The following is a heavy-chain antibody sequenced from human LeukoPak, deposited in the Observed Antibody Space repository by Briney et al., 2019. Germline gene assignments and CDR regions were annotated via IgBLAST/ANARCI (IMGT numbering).Heavy chain of an antibody. Sequence: GGSLRLSCAASGFTFDDYAMHWVRQAPGKGLEWVSLISGDGGTTYSADSVKGRFTISRDNSKDSLYLQMNSLRTEDTALYYCARSLPDYLDYWGQGTLVTVSS. CDR2: ISGDGGTT. V-gene: IGHV3-43*02. CDR1: GFTFDDYA. J-gene: IGHJ4*02. CDR3: ARSLPDYLDY.